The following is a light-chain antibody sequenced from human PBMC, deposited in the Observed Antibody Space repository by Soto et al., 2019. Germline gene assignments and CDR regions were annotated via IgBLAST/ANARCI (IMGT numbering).Light chain of an antibody. CDR2: EVT. CDR3: SSYAGNNTLV. J-gene: IGLJ1*01. Sequence: QSALTQPPSASGSPGQSVTISCTGTSSDVDIYNYVSWYQQHPGKAPKLIIHEVTKRPSGVPDRFSGSKSGNTASLTVSGLQTEDEAEYYCSSYAGNNTLVFGTGTKVTVL. CDR1: SSDVDIYNY. V-gene: IGLV2-8*01.